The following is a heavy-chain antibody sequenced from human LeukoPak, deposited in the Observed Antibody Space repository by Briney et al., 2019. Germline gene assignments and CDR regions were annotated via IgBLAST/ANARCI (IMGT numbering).Heavy chain of an antibody. V-gene: IGHV3-53*01. CDR3: ARNEDYFDF. CDR1: GFIVSSHY. Sequence: GGSLRLSCEASGFIVSSHYMSWVLQAPGKGLEWVSVIYRGGSTYYADSVKGRFTISRDNSKNTLYLQMNSLRAEDTAVYYCARNEDYFDFWGQGTLVTVFS. J-gene: IGHJ4*02. CDR2: IYRGGST.